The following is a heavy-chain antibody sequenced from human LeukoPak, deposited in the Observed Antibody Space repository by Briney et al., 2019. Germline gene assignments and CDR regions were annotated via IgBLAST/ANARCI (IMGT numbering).Heavy chain of an antibody. CDR2: INPSSGAT. Sequence: ASVKVSCKASGYTFTGYYMHWVRQAPGQGLEWMGWINPSSGATNYAQQFQGRVTMTRDTSISTAYMELSRLRSDDTAVYYCARDSGERGSGSYLIAYWGQGTLVTVSS. D-gene: IGHD3-10*01. CDR3: ARDSGERGSGSYLIAY. CDR1: GYTFTGYY. J-gene: IGHJ4*02. V-gene: IGHV1-2*02.